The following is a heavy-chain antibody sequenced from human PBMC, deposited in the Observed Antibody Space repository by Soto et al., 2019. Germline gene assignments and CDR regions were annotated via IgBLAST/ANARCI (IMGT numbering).Heavy chain of an antibody. V-gene: IGHV1-69*13. J-gene: IGHJ6*02. Sequence: VKVSFKASLGTFSSYAISWLRQAPVQGLDWIVGIIPIFVTANYAQKFQGRVTITADESTSTAYMELSSLRSEDTAVYYCARDQGITFGGVIVIGNYYYYYGMDVWGQGTTVTVSS. D-gene: IGHD3-16*02. CDR2: IIPIFVTA. CDR3: ARDQGITFGGVIVIGNYYYYYGMDV. CDR1: LGTFSSYA.